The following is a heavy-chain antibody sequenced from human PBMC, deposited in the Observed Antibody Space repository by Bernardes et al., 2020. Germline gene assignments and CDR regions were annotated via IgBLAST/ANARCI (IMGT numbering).Heavy chain of an antibody. V-gene: IGHV3-13*01. Sequence: GGSLRLSCAASGFTFSSYDMHWVRQATGKGLEWVSAIGTAGDTYYPGSVKGRITISRENAKNSLYLQMNSLRAGDTAVYYCARGIRYFDWLSQLDYYFDYWGQGTLVTVSS. CDR3: ARGIRYFDWLSQLDYYFDY. CDR2: IGTAGDT. CDR1: GFTFSSYD. D-gene: IGHD3-9*01. J-gene: IGHJ4*02.